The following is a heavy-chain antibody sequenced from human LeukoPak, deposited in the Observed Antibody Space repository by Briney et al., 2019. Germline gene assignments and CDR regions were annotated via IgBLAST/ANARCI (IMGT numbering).Heavy chain of an antibody. CDR3: ARRFLTIDNWFDP. CDR1: GGSISSSSYY. D-gene: IGHD3-3*01. J-gene: IGHJ5*02. CDR2: IYYSGST. Sequence: SETLSLTCTVSGGSISSSSYYWGWIRQPPEKGLDWIGSIYYSGSTYYNPSLKSRVTISVDTSKNQFSLKLSSVTAADTALYYCARRFLTIDNWFDPWGQGTLVTVSS. V-gene: IGHV4-39*01.